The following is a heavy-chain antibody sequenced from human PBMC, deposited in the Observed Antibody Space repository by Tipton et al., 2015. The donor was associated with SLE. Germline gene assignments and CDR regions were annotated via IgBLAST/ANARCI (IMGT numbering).Heavy chain of an antibody. Sequence: TPSLTCAVYGGSFSGYYWSWIRQPPGKGLEWIGEINHSGSTNYNPSLKSRVTISVDTSKNQFSLKLSSVTAADTAVYYCASPGYSSGSYYFDYWGQGTLVTVSS. D-gene: IGHD6-19*01. CDR1: GGSFSGYY. CDR2: INHSGST. J-gene: IGHJ4*02. V-gene: IGHV4-34*01. CDR3: ASPGYSSGSYYFDY.